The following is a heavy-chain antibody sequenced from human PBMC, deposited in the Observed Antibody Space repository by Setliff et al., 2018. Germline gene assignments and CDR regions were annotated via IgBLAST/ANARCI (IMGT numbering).Heavy chain of an antibody. J-gene: IGHJ4*02. V-gene: IGHV5-51*01. CDR2: IFPTDSDT. Sequence: PGESLKISCKGSGYSLTSYWIGWVRQVPGKGLEWMGIIFPTDSDTRYSPSFRGQVTISADKSISTAYLQWSSLKASDTAIYYCARVGIKGGYYFDYWGQGTLVTVS. CDR1: GYSLTSYW. D-gene: IGHD7-27*01. CDR3: ARVGIKGGYYFDY.